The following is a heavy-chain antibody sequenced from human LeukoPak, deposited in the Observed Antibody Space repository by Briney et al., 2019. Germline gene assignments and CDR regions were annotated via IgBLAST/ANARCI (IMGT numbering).Heavy chain of an antibody. J-gene: IGHJ4*02. Sequence: GGSLRLSCAASGFTFSDYSMNWVRQAPGKGLEWVSAISGSGGSTYYADSVKGRFTISRDNSKNTLYLQMNSLRAEDTAVYYCAKDVGGHYYDSSGYTPDYWGQGTLVTVSS. D-gene: IGHD3-22*01. CDR3: AKDVGGHYYDSSGYTPDY. V-gene: IGHV3-23*01. CDR1: GFTFSDYS. CDR2: ISGSGGST.